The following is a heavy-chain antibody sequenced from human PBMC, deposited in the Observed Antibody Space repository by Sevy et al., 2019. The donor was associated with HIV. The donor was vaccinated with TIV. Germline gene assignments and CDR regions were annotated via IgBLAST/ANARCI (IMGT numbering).Heavy chain of an antibody. D-gene: IGHD1-1*01. CDR2: ISGSGSTI. CDR1: GFTSSDYY. Sequence: GGSLRLSCVGFGFTSSDYYMSWIHQAPGKGLEWVSYISGSGSTIDYADSVKGLFTISRDNAKNSLYLKMNSLRAEDTAVYYCAREKRQDYYYYGMDVWGQGTTVTVSS. CDR3: AREKRQDYYYYGMDV. J-gene: IGHJ6*02. V-gene: IGHV3-11*01.